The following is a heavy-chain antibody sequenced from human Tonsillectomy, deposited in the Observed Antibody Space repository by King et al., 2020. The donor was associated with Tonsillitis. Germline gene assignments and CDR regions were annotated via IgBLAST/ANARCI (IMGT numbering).Heavy chain of an antibody. V-gene: IGHV3-48*03. Sequence: QLVQSGGGLVQPGGSLRLSCAASGFTFSSYEMNWVRQAPGKGLEWISYISSSCSTIYYADSVKGHFTISRDNAKNSLYLQMNSLRAEDTAVYYCARDRYYGSGIFACWGQGTLVTVSS. CDR2: ISSSCSTI. CDR3: ARDRYYGSGIFAC. CDR1: GFTFSSYE. D-gene: IGHD3-10*01. J-gene: IGHJ4*02.